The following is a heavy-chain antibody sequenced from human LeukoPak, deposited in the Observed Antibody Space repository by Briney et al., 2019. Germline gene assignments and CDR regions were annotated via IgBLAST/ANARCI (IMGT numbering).Heavy chain of an antibody. V-gene: IGHV1-69*05. CDR2: IIPVFGTA. CDR1: GGTFSNYV. CDR3: ARQAFRTGMISADY. J-gene: IGHJ4*02. D-gene: IGHD1-1*01. Sequence: SVKVSCKASGGTFSNYVITWVRQAPGQGLEWMGGIIPVFGTATYARKFQDRVTITTDESTSTAYMELSSLRSEDTAVYYCARQAFRTGMISADYWGQGTLVTVSS.